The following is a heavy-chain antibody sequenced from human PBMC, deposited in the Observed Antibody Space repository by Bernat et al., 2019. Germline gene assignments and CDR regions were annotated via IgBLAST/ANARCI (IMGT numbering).Heavy chain of an antibody. CDR1: EFTFSSYA. CDR2: ISFDGSNK. J-gene: IGHJ2*01. CDR3: TRDRDIVVVTAATVGWYFDL. D-gene: IGHD2-15*01. V-gene: IGHV3-30-3*01. Sequence: QVQLVESGGGVVQSGTSLRLSCAASEFTFSSYAMHWVRQVPGKGLEWVAVISFDGSNKYYADSVKGRFTISRDNSKNTLYLQMNRLRAEDTAVYYCTRDRDIVVVTAATVGWYFDLWGRGTQVTVSS.